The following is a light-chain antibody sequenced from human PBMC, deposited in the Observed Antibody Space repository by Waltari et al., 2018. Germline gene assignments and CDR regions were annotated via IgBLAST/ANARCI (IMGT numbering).Light chain of an antibody. J-gene: IGKJ2*01. Sequence: DVVMTQSPLSLPVTLGQPASISCRSCQTLVFSDGNTFLTWFQQRPGQSPRRLIYTVSNRDSGVPDRFSGSGSGTDFTLKISRVEAEDVGVYYCMQGTHWPYTFGQGTKLEIK. V-gene: IGKV2-30*01. CDR1: QTLVFSDGNTF. CDR2: TVS. CDR3: MQGTHWPYT.